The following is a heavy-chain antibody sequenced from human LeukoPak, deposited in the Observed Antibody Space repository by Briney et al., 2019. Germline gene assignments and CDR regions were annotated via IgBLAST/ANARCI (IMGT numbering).Heavy chain of an antibody. CDR1: GFTFTNCE. CDR2: SDWSGSTT. V-gene: IGHV3-48*03. CDR3: ARAPSEVGGYYPEYFRH. J-gene: IGHJ1*01. D-gene: IGHD3-22*01. Sequence: GGSLRLSCAASGFTFTNCEMNWVRQAPGKGLEWVSYSDWSGSTTNYADSVKGRFTISRDNAKNTVSLQMDSLRAEDTGVYYCARAPSEVGGYYPEYFRHWGQGTLVTVSS.